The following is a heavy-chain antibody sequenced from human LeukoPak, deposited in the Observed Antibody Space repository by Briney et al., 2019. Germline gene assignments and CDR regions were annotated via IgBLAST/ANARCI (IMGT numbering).Heavy chain of an antibody. Sequence: GASVKDLCQVWGLFLYNYGICGVGQAAGKELAWVGWISSYNGQTKYAKKFQGRVTVTADASTSTVDMEVTSVRSDDTAVYYCAREDTYCGGFCYPLDFWGQGTLATVSS. CDR1: GLFLYNYG. V-gene: IGHV1-18*04. D-gene: IGHD2-21*02. J-gene: IGHJ4*02. CDR2: ISSYNGQT. CDR3: AREDTYCGGFCYPLDF.